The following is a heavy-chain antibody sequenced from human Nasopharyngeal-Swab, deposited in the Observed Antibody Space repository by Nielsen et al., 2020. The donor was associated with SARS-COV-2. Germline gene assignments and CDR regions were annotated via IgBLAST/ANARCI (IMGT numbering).Heavy chain of an antibody. Sequence: GSMSISCAVSGFTFSSYSMNWVRPAPGKGLEWVSSISSSSSYIYYADSVKGRFTISSDNAKNSLYLQMNSLRAEDTAVYYCASVCSGGSCYGYYYGMDVWGQGTTVTVSS. D-gene: IGHD2-15*01. V-gene: IGHV3-21*01. CDR2: ISSSSSYI. J-gene: IGHJ6*02. CDR1: GFTFSSYS. CDR3: ASVCSGGSCYGYYYGMDV.